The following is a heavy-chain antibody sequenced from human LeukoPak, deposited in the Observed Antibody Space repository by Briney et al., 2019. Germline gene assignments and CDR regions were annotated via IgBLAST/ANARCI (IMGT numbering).Heavy chain of an antibody. CDR3: ARGGRSWSSGWYGY. V-gene: IGHV4-38-2*02. D-gene: IGHD6-19*01. CDR1: GYSISSDYY. CDR2: IYHSGST. J-gene: IGHJ4*02. Sequence: SETLSLTCTVSGYSISSDYYWGWIRQPPGKGLEWIGNIYHSGSTSYNPSLKSRVIISVDTSKNQFSLKLSSLTAADTAVYYCARGGRSWSSGWYGYWGQGTLVTVSS.